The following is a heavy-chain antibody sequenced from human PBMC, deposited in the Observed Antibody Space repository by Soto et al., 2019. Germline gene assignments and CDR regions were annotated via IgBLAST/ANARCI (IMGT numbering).Heavy chain of an antibody. CDR3: ATDLPSIGELFSSFDY. V-gene: IGHV3-23*01. CDR1: GFTFTTYG. J-gene: IGHJ4*01. Sequence: DVQLLESGGGLVQPGGSLRLSCAASGFTFTTYGMSWVRQAPGKALEWVSSITGDGGGTYYADSVKGRFTISRDNSRNTLYLQMNSLRAEDTAVYYCATDLPSIGELFSSFDYVGHGTLVTVSS. D-gene: IGHD3-10*01. CDR2: ITGDGGGT.